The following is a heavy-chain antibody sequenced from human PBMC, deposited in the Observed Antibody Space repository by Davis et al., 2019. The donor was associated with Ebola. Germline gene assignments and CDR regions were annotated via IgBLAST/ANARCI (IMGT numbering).Heavy chain of an antibody. Sequence: ETLSLSCAASGFTFSRYWMSWVRQAPGKGLEWVAGINWNGGSTGYADSVKGRFTISRDDAKNSLFLQMNGLRAEDTAVYYCVRDYGRGWSSFYYYMDVWGKGTTVTVSS. J-gene: IGHJ6*03. V-gene: IGHV3-20*04. D-gene: IGHD3-10*01. CDR1: GFTFSRYW. CDR2: INWNGGST. CDR3: VRDYGRGWSSFYYYMDV.